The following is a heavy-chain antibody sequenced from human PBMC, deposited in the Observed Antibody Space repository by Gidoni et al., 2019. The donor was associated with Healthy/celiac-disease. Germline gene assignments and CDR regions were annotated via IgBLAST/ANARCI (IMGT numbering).Heavy chain of an antibody. V-gene: IGHV1-69*01. Sequence: QVQLVKSGAEVKKPGSSVKVSCKASGGPFSSYAISWVRQAPGQGLEWMGGIIPIFGTANYAQKFQGRVTITADESTSTAYMELSSLRSEDTAVYYCARDLNDYGGNYALDCWGQGTLVTVSS. CDR3: ARDLNDYGGNYALDC. CDR2: IIPIFGTA. D-gene: IGHD4-17*01. J-gene: IGHJ4*02. CDR1: GGPFSSYA.